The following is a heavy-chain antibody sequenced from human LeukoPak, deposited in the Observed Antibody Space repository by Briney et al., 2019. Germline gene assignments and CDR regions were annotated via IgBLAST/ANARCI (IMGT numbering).Heavy chain of an antibody. V-gene: IGHV1-18*01. CDR3: ARSSPGIAVAGTSKFDY. J-gene: IGHJ4*02. CDR1: GYTFTSYG. CDR2: ISAYNGNT. Sequence: GASVKVSCKASGYTFTSYGISWVRQAPGQGLEWMGWISAYNGNTNYAQKLQGRVTMTTDTSTSTAYMELRSLRSDDTAVYYCARSSPGIAVAGTSKFDYWGQGTLVTVSS. D-gene: IGHD6-19*01.